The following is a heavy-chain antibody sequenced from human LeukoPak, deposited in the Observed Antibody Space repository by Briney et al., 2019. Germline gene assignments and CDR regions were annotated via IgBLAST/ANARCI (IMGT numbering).Heavy chain of an antibody. D-gene: IGHD2-15*01. CDR3: ARAKRPRMRAGFPPDY. CDR1: GYTFTSYG. Sequence: ASVKVSCKASGYTFTSYGISWVRQAPGQGLEWMGWISAYNGNTNYAQKLQGRVTMTTDTSTSTAYMELRSLRSDDTAVYYCARAKRPRMRAGFPPDYWGQGTLVTVSS. J-gene: IGHJ4*02. CDR2: ISAYNGNT. V-gene: IGHV1-18*01.